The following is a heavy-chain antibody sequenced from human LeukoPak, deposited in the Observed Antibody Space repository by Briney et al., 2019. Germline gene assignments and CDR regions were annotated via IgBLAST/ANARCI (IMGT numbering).Heavy chain of an antibody. J-gene: IGHJ4*02. CDR2: ISYDGSNK. CDR3: ARAEAVVTAMGFDY. D-gene: IGHD5-18*01. V-gene: IGHV3-30*04. Sequence: GGSLRLSCAASGFTFSSYAMHWVRQAPGKGLEWVAVISYDGSNKYYADSVKGRFTISRDNSKNTLYLQMNSLRAEDTAVYYCARAEAVVTAMGFDYWGQGTLVTVSS. CDR1: GFTFSSYA.